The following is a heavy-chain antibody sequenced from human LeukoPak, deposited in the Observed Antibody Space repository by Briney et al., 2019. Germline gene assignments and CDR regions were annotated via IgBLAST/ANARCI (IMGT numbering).Heavy chain of an antibody. V-gene: IGHV3-7*01. CDR2: IKQDGSEE. Sequence: GGSLRLSCAASGFTFSSYSMNWVRQAPGKGLEWVANIKQDGSEEYYVDSVKGRFTISRDNAKNSLYLQMNSLRAEDTAVYYCARGGDLYEGLLDYWGQGTLVTVSS. CDR1: GFTFSSYS. J-gene: IGHJ4*02. D-gene: IGHD2/OR15-2a*01. CDR3: ARGGDLYEGLLDY.